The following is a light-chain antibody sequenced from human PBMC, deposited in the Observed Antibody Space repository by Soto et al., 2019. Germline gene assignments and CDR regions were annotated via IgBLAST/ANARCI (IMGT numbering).Light chain of an antibody. J-gene: IGKJ5*01. CDR1: QDIGTN. CDR3: QPYKTWPPIT. Sequence: EIVMTQSPGTLSVSPGERATLSCRASQDIGTNLAWYQQRPGQAPRLLIYGASTRATGIPARFSGSGSGTEFTLTISSLQSEDFAVYFCQPYKTWPPITFGQGTRLEIK. CDR2: GAS. V-gene: IGKV3-15*01.